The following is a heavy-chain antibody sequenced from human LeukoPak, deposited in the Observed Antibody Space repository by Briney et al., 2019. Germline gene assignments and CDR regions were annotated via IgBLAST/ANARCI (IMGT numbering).Heavy chain of an antibody. CDR2: IYYSGST. V-gene: IGHV4-39*01. J-gene: IGHJ6*02. CDR3: VKRGLYYYGMDV. Sequence: SETLSLTCTVSGGSISSSSYYWGWIRQPPGKGLEWIGSIYYSGSTYYNPSLKSRVTISVDTSKNQFSLKLSSVTAAHTAVYYCVKRGLYYYGMDVWGQGATVTVSS. D-gene: IGHD3-10*01. CDR1: GGSISSSSYY.